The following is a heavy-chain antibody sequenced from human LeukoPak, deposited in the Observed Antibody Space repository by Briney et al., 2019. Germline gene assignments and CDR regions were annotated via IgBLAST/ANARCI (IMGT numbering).Heavy chain of an antibody. V-gene: IGHV3-33*01. CDR3: ARSYQLLPYYYYGMDV. Sequence: GRSLRLSCAASGFTFSSYGMHWVRQAPGKGLEWVAVIWYDGSNKYYADSVKGRFTISRHNSKNTLCLQMNSLRAEDTAVYYCARSYQLLPYYYYGMDVWGQGTTVTVSS. CDR1: GFTFSSYG. J-gene: IGHJ6*02. CDR2: IWYDGSNK. D-gene: IGHD2-2*01.